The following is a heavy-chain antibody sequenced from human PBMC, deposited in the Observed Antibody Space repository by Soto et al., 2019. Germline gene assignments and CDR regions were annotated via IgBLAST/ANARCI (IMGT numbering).Heavy chain of an antibody. D-gene: IGHD3-3*01. Sequence: ASVKVSCKASGGTFSSYAISWVRQAPGQGLEWMGGIIPIFGTANYAQKFQGRVTITADESTSTAYMELSSLRSEDTAVYYCARDRAYYDFWSGYYTPEPDYYYYGMDVWGQGTTVTVS. CDR2: IIPIFGTA. J-gene: IGHJ6*02. CDR3: ARDRAYYDFWSGYYTPEPDYYYYGMDV. V-gene: IGHV1-69*13. CDR1: GGTFSSYA.